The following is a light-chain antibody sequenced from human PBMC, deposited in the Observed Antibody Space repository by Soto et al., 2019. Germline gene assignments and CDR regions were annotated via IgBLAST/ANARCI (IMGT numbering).Light chain of an antibody. CDR3: QQYYKWPIT. V-gene: IGKV3-15*01. CDR1: QSVSSY. J-gene: IGKJ5*01. Sequence: EIVLTQSPATLSLSPGERATLSCRASQSVSSYLAWYQQEPGQAPRLLIYRASTRVPGIPGRFSGSGSETDFTFTISSLQSEDFAVYYCQQYYKWPITFGQGTRLEIK. CDR2: RAS.